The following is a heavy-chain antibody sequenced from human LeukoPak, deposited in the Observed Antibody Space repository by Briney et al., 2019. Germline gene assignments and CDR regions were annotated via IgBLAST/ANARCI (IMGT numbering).Heavy chain of an antibody. J-gene: IGHJ5*02. D-gene: IGHD6-19*01. CDR2: IYYSGST. V-gene: IGHV4-59*01. CDR1: GGSISSYY. Sequence: SETLSLTCTVSGGSISSYYWSWIRQPPGKGLEWIGYIYYSGSTNYNPSLKSRVTISVDTSKNQFSLKLSSVTAADTAVYYCARAIYSSGWSRGNWFDPWGQGTLVTVSS. CDR3: ARAIYSSGWSRGNWFDP.